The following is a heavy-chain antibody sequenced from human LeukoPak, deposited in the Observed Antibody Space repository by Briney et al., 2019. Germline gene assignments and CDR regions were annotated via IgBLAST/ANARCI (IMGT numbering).Heavy chain of an antibody. V-gene: IGHV4-39*02. CDR2: IYYSGST. J-gene: IGHJ4*02. CDR3: VRDLTAVAGAGY. CDR1: GGSISSSSYY. D-gene: IGHD6-19*01. Sequence: SETLSLTCTVSGGSISSSSYYWGWIRQPPGKGLEWIGSIYYSGSTYYNPSLKSRVTISVDTSKNQFSLKLSSVTAADTAVYYCVRDLTAVAGAGYWGQGTLVTVSS.